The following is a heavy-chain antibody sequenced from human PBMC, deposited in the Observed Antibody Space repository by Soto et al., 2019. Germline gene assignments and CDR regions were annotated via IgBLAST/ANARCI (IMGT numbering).Heavy chain of an antibody. CDR1: GGSISSGGYY. CDR3: ARAVPVTGPLNWFDP. D-gene: IGHD4-17*01. CDR2: IYYSGST. Sequence: PSETLSLTCTVSGGSISSGGYYWSWIRQHPGKGLEWIGYIYYSGSTYYNPSLKSRVTISVDTSKNQFSLKLSSVTAADTAVYYCARAVPVTGPLNWFDPWGQGTLVTVSS. V-gene: IGHV4-31*03. J-gene: IGHJ5*02.